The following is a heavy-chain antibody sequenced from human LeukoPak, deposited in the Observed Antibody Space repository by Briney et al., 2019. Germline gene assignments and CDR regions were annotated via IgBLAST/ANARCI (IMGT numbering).Heavy chain of an antibody. D-gene: IGHD4-17*01. CDR1: GFTFSSYS. CDR3: ARRYGDYEGSFEY. J-gene: IGHJ4*02. CDR2: ISSSSTAI. V-gene: IGHV3-48*02. Sequence: GGSLRLSCVASGFTFSSYSMNWVRQAPGKRLEWVSYISSSSTAIYYADSVKGRFAISRDNAKKSLYLQINSLRDEDTAVYYCARRYGDYEGSFEYWGQGTLVTVSS.